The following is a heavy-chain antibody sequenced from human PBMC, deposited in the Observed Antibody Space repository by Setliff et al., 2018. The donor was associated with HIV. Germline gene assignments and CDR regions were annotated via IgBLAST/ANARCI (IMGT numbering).Heavy chain of an antibody. CDR1: GYTFTGYG. CDR2: ISAYNGNT. D-gene: IGHD2-15*01. CDR3: ARDQSGGGGSVYYYYGMDV. V-gene: IGHV1-18*01. J-gene: IGHJ6*02. Sequence: ASVKVSCKASGYTFTGYGISWVRQAPGQGLEWMGWISAYNGNTNYSQKFQGRVTITRDTSASTAYMELSSLRSEDTAVYYCARDQSGGGGSVYYYYGMDVWGQGTTVTVSS.